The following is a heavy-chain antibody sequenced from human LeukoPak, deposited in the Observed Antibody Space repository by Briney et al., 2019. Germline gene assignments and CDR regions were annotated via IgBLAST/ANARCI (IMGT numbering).Heavy chain of an antibody. CDR1: GFTVSSNY. D-gene: IGHD3-22*01. CDR3: ARGPTYYYDSSGRPYAFDI. CDR2: IYSGGST. Sequence: PGGSLRLSCAASGFTVSSNYMSWVRQAPGKGLEWVSVIYSGGSTHYADSVKGRFTISRDNSKNTLYLQMNSLRAEDTAVYYCARGPTYYYDSSGRPYAFDIWGQGTMVTVSS. V-gene: IGHV3-53*01. J-gene: IGHJ3*02.